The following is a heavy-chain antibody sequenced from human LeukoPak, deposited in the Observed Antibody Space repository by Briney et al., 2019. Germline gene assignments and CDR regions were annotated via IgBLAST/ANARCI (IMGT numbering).Heavy chain of an antibody. V-gene: IGHV1-18*01. CDR2: ISAYNGNT. CDR1: GYTFTSYG. Sequence: ASVKVSRKASGYTFTSYGISWVRQAPGQGLEWMGLISAYNGNTNYAQKLQGRVTMTTDTSTSTAYMELRSLRSDDTAVYYCARLEQYGYLHYYYYYYMDVWGKGTTVTVSS. CDR3: ARLEQYGYLHYYYYYYMDV. D-gene: IGHD5-18*01. J-gene: IGHJ6*03.